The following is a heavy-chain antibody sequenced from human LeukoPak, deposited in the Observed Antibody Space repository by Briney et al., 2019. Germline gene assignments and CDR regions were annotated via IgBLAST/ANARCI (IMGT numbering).Heavy chain of an antibody. D-gene: IGHD4-17*01. CDR1: GYTFASYH. CDR2: VNPSGDNT. CDR3: ARDLGYGDLFFDY. Sequence: ASVKVSCKASGYTFASYHMHWVRQAPGQGLEWMGIVNPSGDNTNYAQKFQGRVTMTRDTSTSTVYMEVSSLRSEDTAVYYCARDLGYGDLFFDYWGQGTLVTVSS. V-gene: IGHV1-46*01. J-gene: IGHJ4*02.